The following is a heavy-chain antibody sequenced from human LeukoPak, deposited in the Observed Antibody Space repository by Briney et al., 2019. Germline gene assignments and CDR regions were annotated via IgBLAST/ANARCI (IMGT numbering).Heavy chain of an antibody. D-gene: IGHD1-1*01. CDR3: ARVGIAYYFDY. Sequence: PSETLSLTCTVSGGSINNYYWSWIRQPPGKGLEWIGYIFYTGSTYYNPSLKSRVTISVHTSKNQFSLKLSSVTVADTAVYYCARVGIAYYFDYWGQGTLVTVSS. CDR1: GGSINNYY. CDR2: IFYTGST. J-gene: IGHJ4*02. V-gene: IGHV4-30-4*01.